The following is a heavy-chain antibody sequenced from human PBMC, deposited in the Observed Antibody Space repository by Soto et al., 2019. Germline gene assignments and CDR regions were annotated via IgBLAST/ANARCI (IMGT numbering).Heavy chain of an antibody. V-gene: IGHV4-39*01. CDR3: ATLRFLEWLSSSPDAFDI. D-gene: IGHD3-3*01. CDR1: GGSISSSSYY. Sequence: QLQLQESGPGLVKPSETLSLTCTVSGGSISSSSYYWGWIRQPPGKGLEWIGSIYYSGSTSYNPSLKSRVTISVDTSKNQFSLKLSSVTAADTAVYYCATLRFLEWLSSSPDAFDIWGQGTMVTVSS. CDR2: IYYSGST. J-gene: IGHJ3*02.